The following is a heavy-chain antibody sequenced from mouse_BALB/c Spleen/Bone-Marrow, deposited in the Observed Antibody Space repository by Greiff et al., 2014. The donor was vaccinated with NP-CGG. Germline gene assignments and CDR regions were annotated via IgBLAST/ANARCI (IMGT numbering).Heavy chain of an antibody. CDR2: IYPYNGGT. D-gene: IGHD2-2*01. J-gene: IGHJ4*01. CDR1: GYTFTDYN. CDR3: AREGGYYDAMDY. V-gene: IGHV1S29*02. Sequence: DVHLVESGPELVKPGASVKISCKASGYTFTDYNMQWVKQSHGKSLEWIGYIYPYNGGTGYNQKFRSKATLTVDSSSSTAYMELRSLTSEDSAVYYCAREGGYYDAMDYRGQGTSVTVSS.